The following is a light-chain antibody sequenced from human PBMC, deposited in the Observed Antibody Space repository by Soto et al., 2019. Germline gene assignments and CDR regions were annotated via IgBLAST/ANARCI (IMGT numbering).Light chain of an antibody. CDR3: SSYAGSSNV. CDR1: SSDVGGYNY. J-gene: IGLJ1*01. CDR2: EVN. Sequence: QSVLAQPPSASGSPGQSVAISCTGTSSDVGGYNYVSWYQQHPGKAPKLMIYEVNKRPSGVPDRFSGSKSGNTASLTASGLQAEDEAGFYCSSYAGSSNVFGTGTKVTVL. V-gene: IGLV2-8*01.